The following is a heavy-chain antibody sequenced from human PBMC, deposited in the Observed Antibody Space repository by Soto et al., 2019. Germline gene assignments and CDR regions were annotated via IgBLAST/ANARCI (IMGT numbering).Heavy chain of an antibody. CDR1: GGSFSGYY. CDR3: ARWVVTADVYYYGMDV. J-gene: IGHJ6*02. V-gene: IGHV4-34*01. Sequence: SETLSLTCAVYGGSFSGYYWSWIRQPPGKGLEWIGEINHSGSTNYNPSLKSRVTLSVDTSKNQFSPELSSVTAADTAVYYCARWVVTADVYYYGMDVWGQGTTVTVSS. D-gene: IGHD2-21*02. CDR2: INHSGST.